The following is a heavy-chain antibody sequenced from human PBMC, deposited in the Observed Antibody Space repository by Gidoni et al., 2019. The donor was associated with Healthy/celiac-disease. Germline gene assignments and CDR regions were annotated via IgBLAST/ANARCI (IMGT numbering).Heavy chain of an antibody. CDR3: AAPRGSCGDCYSGDLFDY. V-gene: IGHV1-69*01. J-gene: IGHJ4*02. D-gene: IGHD2-21*02. CDR1: GGTFSSSA. CDR2: SIPSFGTA. Sequence: HVQLVKSGAEVQKPGSSVQVSCKAAGGTFSSSAISRVRQAPGPGLEWMGGSIPSFGTANYAQKFQGIVTITADESTSTAYMELSSLSSEDTAVYYCAAPRGSCGDCYSGDLFDYWGQGTLVTVSS.